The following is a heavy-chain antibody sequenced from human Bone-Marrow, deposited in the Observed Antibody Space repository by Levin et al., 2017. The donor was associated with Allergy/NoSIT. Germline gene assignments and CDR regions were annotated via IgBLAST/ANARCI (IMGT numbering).Heavy chain of an antibody. V-gene: IGHV4-34*01. D-gene: IGHD1-1*01. CDR1: GGSFSGYY. J-gene: IGHJ6*03. CDR3: ARARSKSWVGYGRGSYYMDV. CDR2: INHSGST. Sequence: SETLSLTCAVYGGSFSGYYWSWIRQPPGKGLEWIGEINHSGSTNYNPSLKSRVTISVDTSKNQFSLKLSSVTAADTAVYYCARARSKSWVGYGRGSYYMDVWGKGTTVTVSS.